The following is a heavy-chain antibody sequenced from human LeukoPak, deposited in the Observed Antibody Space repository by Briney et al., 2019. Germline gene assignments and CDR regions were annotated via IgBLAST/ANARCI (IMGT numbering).Heavy chain of an antibody. Sequence: GESLKISCKGSGYSFTSYWIGWVRQMPGKGLEWMGIIYPRDSDTRYSPSFQGHVTILADKSISTAYLQWSSLQASDTAMYYCARLAHTNWFDPWGQGTLVTVSS. CDR3: ARLAHTNWFDP. CDR1: GYSFTSYW. D-gene: IGHD2-21*01. CDR2: IYPRDSDT. V-gene: IGHV5-51*01. J-gene: IGHJ5*02.